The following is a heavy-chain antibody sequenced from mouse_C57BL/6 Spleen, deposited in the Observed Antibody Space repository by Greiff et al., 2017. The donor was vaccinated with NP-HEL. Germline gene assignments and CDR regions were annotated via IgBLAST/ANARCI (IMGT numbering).Heavy chain of an antibody. J-gene: IGHJ1*03. CDR2: IYPGDGDT. V-gene: IGHV1-82*01. Sequence: VQLQQSGPELVKPGASVKISCKASGYAFSSSWMNWVKQRPGKGLEWIGRIYPGDGDTNYNGKFKGKATLTADKSSSTAYMQLSSLTSEDSAVYFCARGSSYGYFDVRGTGTTVTVSS. CDR1: GYAFSSSW. D-gene: IGHD1-1*01. CDR3: ARGSSYGYFDV.